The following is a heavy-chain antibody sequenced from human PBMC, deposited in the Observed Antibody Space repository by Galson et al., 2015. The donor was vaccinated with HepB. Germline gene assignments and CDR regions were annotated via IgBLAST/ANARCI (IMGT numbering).Heavy chain of an antibody. CDR1: GGSISSYY. CDR3: ARVVSSGDLNNWFDP. V-gene: IGHV4-59*01. CDR2: IYYSGST. J-gene: IGHJ5*02. D-gene: IGHD2-21*02. Sequence: ETLSLTCTVPGGSISSYYWSWIRQPPGKGLEWIGYIYYSGSTNYNPSLKSRVTISVDTSKNQFSLKLSSVTAADTAVYYCARVVSSGDLNNWFDPWGQGTLVTVSS.